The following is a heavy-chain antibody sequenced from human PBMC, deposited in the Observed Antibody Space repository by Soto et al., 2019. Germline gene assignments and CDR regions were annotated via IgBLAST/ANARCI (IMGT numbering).Heavy chain of an antibody. D-gene: IGHD3-10*01. CDR1: GYTFDRYG. CDR2: ISPKNGNT. V-gene: IGHV1-18*01. Sequence: QVQLVQSGAEVKKPGASVKVSCKASGYTFDRYGITWVRQAPGQGLEWMGWISPKNGNTNYAQNLQGRVTMTTDTSTXTXYXXVRSLRSDDTAVYYCARDRGGEFYSGSGSYWTPGYYYGMDVWGQGTTVTVSS. CDR3: ARDRGGEFYSGSGSYWTPGYYYGMDV. J-gene: IGHJ6*02.